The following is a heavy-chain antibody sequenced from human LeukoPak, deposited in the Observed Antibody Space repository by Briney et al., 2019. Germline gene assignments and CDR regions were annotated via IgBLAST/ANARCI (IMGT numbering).Heavy chain of an antibody. J-gene: IGHJ4*02. CDR3: ATPIVGANPWGFDY. D-gene: IGHD1-26*01. V-gene: IGHV1-24*01. CDR2: FDPEDGET. Sequence: ASVKVSCKVSGYTLTELSMHWVRQAPGKGLEWMGGFDPEDGETIYAQKFQGRVTMTEDTSTDTAYMELSSLRSEDTAVYYCATPIVGANPWGFDYWGQGTLVTVSS. CDR1: GYTLTELS.